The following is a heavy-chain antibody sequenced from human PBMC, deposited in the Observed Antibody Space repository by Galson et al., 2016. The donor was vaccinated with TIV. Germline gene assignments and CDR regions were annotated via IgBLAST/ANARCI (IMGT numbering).Heavy chain of an antibody. D-gene: IGHD2-8*02. J-gene: IGHJ4*02. CDR3: ASRYTTGSYYFDY. V-gene: IGHV1-18*01. CDR2: MSADNGDT. Sequence: SVKVSCKASGYTFRNYGITWIRQAPGQGLEWMGWMSADNGDTTSAQKHRGRVLMTRDTITAGVSTSTPYMELTSLRSEETAIYYCASRYTTGSYYFDYWGQGTLVTVSS. CDR1: GYTFRNYG.